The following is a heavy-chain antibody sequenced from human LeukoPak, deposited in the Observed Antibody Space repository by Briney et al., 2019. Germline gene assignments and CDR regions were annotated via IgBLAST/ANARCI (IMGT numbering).Heavy chain of an antibody. CDR2: IYSGGST. CDR3: ASYGGYSLAGRRDY. V-gene: IGHV3-53*01. J-gene: IGHJ4*02. CDR1: GFTVSSNY. D-gene: IGHD5-18*01. Sequence: GGSLRLYCAASGFTVSSNYMSWVRQAPGKGLEWGSVIYSGGSTYYADSVKGGFTISRDNSKNPLYLQMNSLRAEDTAVYYCASYGGYSLAGRRDYWGQGTLVTVSS.